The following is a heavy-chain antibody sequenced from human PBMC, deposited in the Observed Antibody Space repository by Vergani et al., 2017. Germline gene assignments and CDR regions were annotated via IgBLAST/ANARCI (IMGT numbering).Heavy chain of an antibody. Sequence: QVQLHESGPGLVKPSETLSLTCTVSNDSLSSSDHYWSWIRPRSNTVLEWVGHSFRSRTTYYNPSLKSRLIMPVDTSKNQFSLKLTSLTAADTAMYYCARENVVIARIFYFWGQGTLVTVSS. CDR2: SFRSRTT. CDR3: ARENVVIARIFYF. D-gene: IGHD2-21*01. J-gene: IGHJ4*02. V-gene: IGHV4-31*03. CDR1: NDSLSSSDHY.